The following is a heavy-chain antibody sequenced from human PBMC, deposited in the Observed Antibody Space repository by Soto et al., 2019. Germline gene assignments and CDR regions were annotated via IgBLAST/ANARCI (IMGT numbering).Heavy chain of an antibody. Sequence: GGALRLSCAASGFTFSSYAMHWVRQAPGKGLEWVAVISYDGGNKYYADSVKGRFTISRDNSKNTLYLQMNSLRAEDTAVYYCAIGQYSYGMTFDYWGQGTLVTVS. D-gene: IGHD5-18*01. V-gene: IGHV3-30-3*01. CDR3: AIGQYSYGMTFDY. CDR2: ISYDGGNK. CDR1: GFTFSSYA. J-gene: IGHJ4*02.